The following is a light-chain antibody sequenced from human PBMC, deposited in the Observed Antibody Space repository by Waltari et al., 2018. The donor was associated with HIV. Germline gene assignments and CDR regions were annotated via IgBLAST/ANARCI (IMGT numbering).Light chain of an antibody. CDR2: AAS. J-gene: IGKJ3*01. Sequence: DIQMTQSPSSLSASVGDRVTITCRASQTISSYLNWFQQKLGKAPKLLIYAASSLQSGVPSRFSGSGSGTDFTLTISSLQPEDFATYYCQQGNSIPFTFGPGTKVDIK. CDR3: QQGNSIPFT. CDR1: QTISSY. V-gene: IGKV1-39*01.